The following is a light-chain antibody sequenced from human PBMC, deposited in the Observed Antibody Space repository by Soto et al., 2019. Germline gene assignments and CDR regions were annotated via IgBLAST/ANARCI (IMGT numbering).Light chain of an antibody. CDR1: QTISSW. CDR3: QHYNSYSEA. Sequence: DIQMTQSPSTLSGSVGDRVTMTCRASQTISSWLAWYQQKPGKAPKLLIYKASTLKSGVPSRFSGSGSGTEFTRTISSLQPDDFATYYCQHYNSYSEAFGQGTKVDIK. V-gene: IGKV1-5*03. J-gene: IGKJ1*01. CDR2: KAS.